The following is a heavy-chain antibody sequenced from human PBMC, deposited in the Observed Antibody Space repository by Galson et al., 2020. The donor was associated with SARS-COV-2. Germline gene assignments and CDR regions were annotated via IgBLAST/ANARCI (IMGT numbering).Heavy chain of an antibody. CDR1: GGSISTGYNS. V-gene: IGHV4-30-2*01. CDR2: IYYSGST. D-gene: IGHD6-13*01. CDR3: ARVIAAGDWYFDL. J-gene: IGHJ2*01. Sequence: SATLSLTCAVSGGSISTGYNSWSWLRQPPGKGLEWIAYIYYSGSTYYNPSLASRVTISVDRSKNQFSLKLTSVTAADTAVDYCARVIAAGDWYFDLWGRGTLVTVSS.